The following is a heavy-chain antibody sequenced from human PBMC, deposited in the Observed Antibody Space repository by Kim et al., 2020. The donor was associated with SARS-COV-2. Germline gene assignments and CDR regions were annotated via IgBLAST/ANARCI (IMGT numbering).Heavy chain of an antibody. J-gene: IGHJ4*02. Sequence: ASVKVSCKASGYTFTSYGISWVRQAPGQGLEWMGWISAYNGNTNYAQKLQGRVTMTTDTSTSTAYMELRSLRSDDTAVYYCARGSHSYDYVWGSYHRIGSFDYWGQGTLVTVSS. CDR1: GYTFTSYG. D-gene: IGHD3-16*02. CDR3: ARGSHSYDYVWGSYHRIGSFDY. V-gene: IGHV1-18*04. CDR2: ISAYNGNT.